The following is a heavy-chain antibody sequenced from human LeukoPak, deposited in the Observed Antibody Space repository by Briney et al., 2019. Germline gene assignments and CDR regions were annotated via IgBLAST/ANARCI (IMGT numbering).Heavy chain of an antibody. CDR2: ISYDGSNK. J-gene: IGHJ4*02. D-gene: IGHD3-3*01. V-gene: IGHV3-30*18. CDR1: GFTFSSYG. Sequence: GRSLRLSCAASGFTFSSYGMHWVRQAPGKGLEWVAVISYDGSNKYYADSVKGRFTISRDNSKNTLYLQMNSLRAEDTAVYYCAKGDYDFSYDYWGQGTLVTVCS. CDR3: AKGDYDFSYDY.